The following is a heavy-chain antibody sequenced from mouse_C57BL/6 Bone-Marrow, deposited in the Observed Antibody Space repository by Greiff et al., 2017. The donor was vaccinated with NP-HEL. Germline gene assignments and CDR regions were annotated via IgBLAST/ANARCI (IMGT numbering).Heavy chain of an antibody. CDR3: AIGIYYGYDGDFDV. CDR1: GYTFTSYW. D-gene: IGHD2-2*01. J-gene: IGHJ1*03. V-gene: IGHV1-74*01. CDR2: IHPSDSDT. Sequence: QVQLQQPGAELVKPGASVKVSCKASGYTFTSYWMHWVKQRPGQGLEWIGRIHPSDSDTNYNQKFKGKATLTVDKSSSTAYMQLSSLTSEDSAVYYCAIGIYYGYDGDFDVWGTGTTVTVSS.